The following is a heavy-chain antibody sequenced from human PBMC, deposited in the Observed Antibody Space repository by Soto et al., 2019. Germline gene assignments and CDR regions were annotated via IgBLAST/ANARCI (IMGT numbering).Heavy chain of an antibody. J-gene: IGHJ6*02. CDR1: GYTFTSYG. V-gene: IGHV1-18*01. CDR2: ISAYNGNT. Sequence: ASVKVSCKASGYTFTSYGISWVRQAPGQGLEWMGWISAYNGNTNYAQKLQGRVTMTTDTSTSTAYMELRSLRSDDTAVYYCARAYYDFWSGYWGGYYYGMDVWGQGTTVTVSS. D-gene: IGHD3-3*01. CDR3: ARAYYDFWSGYWGGYYYGMDV.